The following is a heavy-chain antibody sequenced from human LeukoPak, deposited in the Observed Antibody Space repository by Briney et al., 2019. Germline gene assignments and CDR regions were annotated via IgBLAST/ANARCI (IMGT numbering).Heavy chain of an antibody. CDR1: GYTFTELS. Sequence: ASVKVSFKVSGYTFTELSMHWVRQAPGKGLEWMGGFDPEDGETTYAQKFQGRVTMTEDTSTDTAYMELSSLRSEDTAVYYCAAASGSYFAPFDYWGQGTLVTVSS. CDR2: FDPEDGET. CDR3: AAASGSYFAPFDY. V-gene: IGHV1-24*01. D-gene: IGHD1-26*01. J-gene: IGHJ4*02.